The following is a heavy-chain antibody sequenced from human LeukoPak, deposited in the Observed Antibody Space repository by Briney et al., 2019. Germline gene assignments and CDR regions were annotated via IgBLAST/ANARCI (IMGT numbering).Heavy chain of an antibody. CDR2: IRYDGSNK. CDR1: GFTLRIYS. J-gene: IGHJ6*04. D-gene: IGHD3-10*02. V-gene: IGHV3-30*02. CDR3: AELGITMIGGV. Sequence: GGSLRLSCAASGFTLRIYSMHWVRQAPGKGLEGVEFIRYDGSNKYYADSVKGRFTISRDNAKSSLYLQMNSRRAEDTAVYYCAELGITMIGGVWGKGTTVTISS.